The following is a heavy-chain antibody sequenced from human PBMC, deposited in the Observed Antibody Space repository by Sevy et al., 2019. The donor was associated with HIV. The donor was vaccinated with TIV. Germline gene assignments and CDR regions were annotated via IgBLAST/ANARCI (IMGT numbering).Heavy chain of an antibody. CDR1: GFTFSYAW. CDR3: STDPIIVLLVTDGMDV. Sequence: GESLKISCAASGFTFSYAWMSWVRQAPGKGLEWVGRIKARPDGGTTDYAAPVKGRFTISRDDSKNTLYLQMNSLKTEDTAVYYCSTDPIIVLLVTDGMDVWGQGTTVTVSS. J-gene: IGHJ6*02. V-gene: IGHV3-15*01. CDR2: IKARPDGGTT. D-gene: IGHD2-8*01.